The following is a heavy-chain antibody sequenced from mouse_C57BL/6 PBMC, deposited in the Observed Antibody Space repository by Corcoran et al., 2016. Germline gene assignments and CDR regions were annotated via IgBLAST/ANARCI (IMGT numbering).Heavy chain of an antibody. CDR3: ARGGMVTYYAMDY. CDR2: IYPGDGDT. Sequence: QVQLQQSGAELVKPGASVKISCKASGYAFSSYWMNWVKQRPGKGLEWIGQIYPGDGDTNYNGKFKGKATLTADKSSSTAYMQLSSLTSEDSAVYFCARGGMVTYYAMDYWGQGTSVTVSS. V-gene: IGHV1-80*01. J-gene: IGHJ4*01. CDR1: GYAFSSYW. D-gene: IGHD2-2*01.